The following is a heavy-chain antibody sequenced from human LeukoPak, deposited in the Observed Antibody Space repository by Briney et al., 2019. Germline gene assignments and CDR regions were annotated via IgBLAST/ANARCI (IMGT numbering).Heavy chain of an antibody. D-gene: IGHD4-17*01. CDR1: GGSISSGSYY. J-gene: IGHJ4*02. V-gene: IGHV4-61*02. CDR3: ARGETTVTSNPFDY. CDR2: IYTSGST. Sequence: SQTLSLTCTVSGGSISSGSYYWRWIRQPAGKGLEWIRRIYTSGSTNYNPSLKSRVTISVDTSKNQFSLKLSSVTAADTAVYYCARGETTVTSNPFDYWGQGTLVTVSS.